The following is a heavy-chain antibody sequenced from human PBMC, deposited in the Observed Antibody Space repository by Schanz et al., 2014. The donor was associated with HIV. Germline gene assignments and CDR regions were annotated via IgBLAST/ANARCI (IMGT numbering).Heavy chain of an antibody. CDR1: GYTFTNYD. CDR2: LNPNTGNR. D-gene: IGHD4-17*01. CDR3: ARSHYGDLDH. J-gene: IGHJ4*01. V-gene: IGHV1-8*01. Sequence: QVQLVQSGAVMKKPGASVKVSCRASGYTFTNYDINWVRQASGQGLEWMGRLNPNTGNRDYAQKFQGRVTMTRSTSTNTVYLELSSLRSEDTAIYFCARSHYGDLDHWGQGTLVTVS.